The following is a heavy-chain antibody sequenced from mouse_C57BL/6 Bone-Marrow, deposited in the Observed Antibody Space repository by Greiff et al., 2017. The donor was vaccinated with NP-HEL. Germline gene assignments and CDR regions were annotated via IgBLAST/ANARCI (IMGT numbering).Heavy chain of an antibody. CDR2: INPNNGGT. CDR1: GYTFTDYN. CDR3: AKEGIYYYGSSYPDY. V-gene: IGHV1-22*01. D-gene: IGHD1-1*01. Sequence: VHVKQSGPELVKPGASVKMSCKASGYTFTDYNMHWVKQSHGKSLEWIGYINPNNGGTSYNQKFKGKATLTVNKSSSTAYMELRSLTSEDSAVYYCAKEGIYYYGSSYPDYWGQGTTLTVSS. J-gene: IGHJ2*01.